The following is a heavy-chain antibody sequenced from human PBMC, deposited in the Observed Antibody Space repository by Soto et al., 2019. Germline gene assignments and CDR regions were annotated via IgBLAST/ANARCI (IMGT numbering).Heavy chain of an antibody. Sequence: PGKGLEWIGYIYYSGSTYYNPSLKSRVTISVDTSKNQFSLKLSSVTAADTAVYYCARDTYYDSSGYYYYFDYWGQGTLVSVSS. J-gene: IGHJ4*02. CDR2: IYYSGST. D-gene: IGHD3-22*01. CDR3: ARDTYYDSSGYYYYFDY. V-gene: IGHV4-30-4*01.